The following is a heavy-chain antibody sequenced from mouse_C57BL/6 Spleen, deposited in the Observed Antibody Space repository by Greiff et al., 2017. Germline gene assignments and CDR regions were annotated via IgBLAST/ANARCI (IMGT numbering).Heavy chain of an antibody. D-gene: IGHD2-1*01. CDR2: ISSGSSTI. CDR3: ARPNGTHGWGAMDY. Sequence: EVKLVESGGGLVKPGGSLKLSCAASGFTFSDYGMHWVRQAPEKGLEWVAYISSGSSTISYADTVKGRFTISRDNAKNTLFLQMTSLRSEDTAMYYCARPNGTHGWGAMDYWGQGTSVTVSS. CDR1: GFTFSDYG. V-gene: IGHV5-17*01. J-gene: IGHJ4*01.